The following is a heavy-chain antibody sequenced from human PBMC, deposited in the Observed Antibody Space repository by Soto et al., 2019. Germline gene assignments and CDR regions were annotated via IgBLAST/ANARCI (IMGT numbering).Heavy chain of an antibody. V-gene: IGHV3-48*03. CDR1: GFSFSAYE. D-gene: IGHD4-17*01. CDR2: ISYSAATI. Sequence: GSLRGSCSASGFSFSAYEMNGVRQVPGKGLEWISYISYSAATIYYADSVKGRFTISRDNAKNSLYLQMNSLRAEDTAVYYCARCPTTVELDVWGQGTKVTVSS. CDR3: ARCPTTVELDV. J-gene: IGHJ6*02.